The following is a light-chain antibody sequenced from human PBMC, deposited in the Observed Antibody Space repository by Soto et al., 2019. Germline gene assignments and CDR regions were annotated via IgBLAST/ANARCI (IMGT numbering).Light chain of an antibody. CDR1: QDISNF. J-gene: IGKJ4*01. CDR2: AAS. CDR3: QKCKIAPFT. Sequence: DIQMTQSPSSLSAFVGDTVTITCRASQDISNFLAWYQQKPGNVPKLLIYAASTLQSGVPSRCSGSGSGTDFTVTISSLQPGDVATYYCQKCKIAPFTFGGGTKVEMK. V-gene: IGKV1-27*01.